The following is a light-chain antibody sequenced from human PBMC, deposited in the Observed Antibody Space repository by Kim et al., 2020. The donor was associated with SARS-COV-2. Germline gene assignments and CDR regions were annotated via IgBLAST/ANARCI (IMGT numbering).Light chain of an antibody. Sequence: PRHRVIISCSGPSSNLGSNAVHWYQPFPATAPKLLTSSNNPGPFPDRFSGSKSGTSASLAISGLQSEDEADYYCASWDDSLNGWVFGGGTQLTVL. CDR1: SSNLGSNA. V-gene: IGLV1-44*01. CDR2: SNN. CDR3: ASWDDSLNGWV. J-gene: IGLJ3*02.